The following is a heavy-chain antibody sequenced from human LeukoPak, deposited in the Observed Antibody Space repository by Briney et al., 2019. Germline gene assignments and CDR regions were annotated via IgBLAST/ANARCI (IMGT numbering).Heavy chain of an antibody. V-gene: IGHV4-30-4*02. CDR3: ARATPYSSGWIDY. CDR1: GGSISSGDYY. J-gene: IGHJ4*02. D-gene: IGHD6-19*01. Sequence: SETLSLTCTVSGGSISSGDYYWSWIRQPPGKGLEWIGYIYYSGSTYYNPSLKSRVTMSADTSKNQFSLKLTSVTAADTAVYYCARATPYSSGWIDYWGQGTLVTVSS. CDR2: IYYSGST.